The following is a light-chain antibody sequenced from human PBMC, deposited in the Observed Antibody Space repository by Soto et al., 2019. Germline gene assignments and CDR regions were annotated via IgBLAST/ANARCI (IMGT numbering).Light chain of an antibody. J-gene: IGKJ1*01. Sequence: DIQLTQSPSFLSASVGDRFTITCRASQGIASYLAWYQQKPGKAPKLLIYAASTLQSGVPSRFSGSGSGTEFTLTISSLQPEDFATYYCQQLNSYPRTFGQGTKGEIK. CDR1: QGIASY. V-gene: IGKV1-9*01. CDR3: QQLNSYPRT. CDR2: AAS.